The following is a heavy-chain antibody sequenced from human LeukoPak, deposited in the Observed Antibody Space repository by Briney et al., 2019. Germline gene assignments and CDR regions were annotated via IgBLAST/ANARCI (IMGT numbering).Heavy chain of an antibody. V-gene: IGHV3-23*01. J-gene: IGHJ4*02. Sequence: GGSLRLSCAASGFTFSTYAMTWVRQAPGKGLEWVSGISGGGDYTYYADSVKGRFTISRDNSKNTLYLQMNSLRAEDTAEYYCAKDLGRIQLWPVTDFDYWGQGTLVTVSS. CDR2: ISGGGDYT. CDR3: AKDLGRIQLWPVTDFDY. D-gene: IGHD5-18*01. CDR1: GFTFSTYA.